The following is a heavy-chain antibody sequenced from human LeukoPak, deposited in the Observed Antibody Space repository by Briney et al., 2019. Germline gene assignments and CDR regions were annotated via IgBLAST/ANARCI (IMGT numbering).Heavy chain of an antibody. Sequence: GESLKISCKGSGYSFTSYWIGWVRQMPGKGLEWMGIIYPGDSDTRYSPSFQGQVTISADRSINTAYLQWSGLKASDTAMCYCARLPTYYYDSGTRYYFDYWGQGTLITVSS. D-gene: IGHD3-10*01. J-gene: IGHJ4*02. CDR1: GYSFTSYW. V-gene: IGHV5-51*01. CDR3: ARLPTYYYDSGTRYYFDY. CDR2: IYPGDSDT.